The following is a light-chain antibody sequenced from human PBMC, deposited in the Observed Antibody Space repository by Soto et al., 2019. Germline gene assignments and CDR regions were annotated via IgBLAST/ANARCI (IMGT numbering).Light chain of an antibody. V-gene: IGLV2-23*01. Sequence: QSVLTQPASVSGSPGQSITISCTGTSSDVGGQKLVSWYQQHPGKAPKVLLYEGSERPSGASDRFSGSKSGNTASLTISGLQAEDEDDYYCCSYAGSTTGVFGGGTKLTVL. CDR2: EGS. J-gene: IGLJ3*02. CDR1: SSDVGGQKL. CDR3: CSYAGSTTGV.